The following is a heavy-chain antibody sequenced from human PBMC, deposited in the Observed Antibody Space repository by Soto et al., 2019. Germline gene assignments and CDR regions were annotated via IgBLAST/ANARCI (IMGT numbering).Heavy chain of an antibody. J-gene: IGHJ4*02. Sequence: SETLSLTCTVSGGSISSYYWSWIRLPPGKGLEWIGYIYYSGNTNYNPSLKSRVTISIDTSKNQFSLKLSSVTAADTAVYYCARHGSGSYYLNAYRGQGTLVTVSS. D-gene: IGHD3-10*01. CDR1: GGSISSYY. CDR2: IYYSGNT. V-gene: IGHV4-59*08. CDR3: ARHGSGSYYLNAY.